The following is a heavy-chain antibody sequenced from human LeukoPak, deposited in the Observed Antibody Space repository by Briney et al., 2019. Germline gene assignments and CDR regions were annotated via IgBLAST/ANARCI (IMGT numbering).Heavy chain of an antibody. V-gene: IGHV3-30*02. CDR2: IRYNGTNE. CDR3: AKGNEVDP. J-gene: IGHJ5*02. Sequence: GGSLRLSCAASGFTFSSYGMHWVRQAPGKGLEWVAFIRYNGTNENYADSVKGRFTIFRDNSKKVLYLQMSSLRVEDTAVYYCAKGNEVDPWGQGTLVTVSS. CDR1: GFTFSSYG. D-gene: IGHD1-1*01.